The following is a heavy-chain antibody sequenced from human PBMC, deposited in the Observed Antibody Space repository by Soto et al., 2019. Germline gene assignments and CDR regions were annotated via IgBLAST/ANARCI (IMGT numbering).Heavy chain of an antibody. D-gene: IGHD3-3*01. CDR3: ARGPLRFLEWLQKYYFDY. V-gene: IGHV4-34*01. Sequence: KPSETLSLTCAVYGGSFSGYYWSWIRQPPGKGLEWIGEINHSGSTNYNPSLKSRVTISVDTSKNQFSLKLSSVTAADTAVYYCARGPLRFLEWLQKYYFDYWGQGTLVTVSS. J-gene: IGHJ4*02. CDR1: GGSFSGYY. CDR2: INHSGST.